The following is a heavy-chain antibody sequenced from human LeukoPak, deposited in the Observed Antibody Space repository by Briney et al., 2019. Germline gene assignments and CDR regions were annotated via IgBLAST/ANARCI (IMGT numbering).Heavy chain of an antibody. V-gene: IGHV4-39*01. J-gene: IGHJ6*03. D-gene: IGHD3-10*01. CDR1: SGSINSSSYY. Sequence: SETLSLTCTVSSGSINSSSYYWGWIRRPPGKGLEWIGSIDYSGSTNYNPSLKSRVTMSVDTSKNQFSLNVSSVTAADTAVYYCAAIWAMVRGRQLYFYYYMDDWGKGTTVTVSS. CDR2: IDYSGST. CDR3: AAIWAMVRGRQLYFYYYMDD.